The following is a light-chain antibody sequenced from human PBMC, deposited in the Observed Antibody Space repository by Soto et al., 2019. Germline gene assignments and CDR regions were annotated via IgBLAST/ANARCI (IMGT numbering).Light chain of an antibody. CDR3: QHYNSYSEA. J-gene: IGKJ1*01. V-gene: IGKV1-5*03. CDR1: QSISNW. CDR2: KAS. Sequence: IQMTQSPSTLSASVGDRVTITCRASQSISNWLAWHQQKPGKVPKILIYKASSLESGVPSRFSGSGYGTEFTLTISSLQPGDFATYYCQHYNSYSEAFGQGTKVDIK.